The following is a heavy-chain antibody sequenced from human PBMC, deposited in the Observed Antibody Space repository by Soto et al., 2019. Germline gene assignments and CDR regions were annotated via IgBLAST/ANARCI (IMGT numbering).Heavy chain of an antibody. CDR3: ASAPAWLLQEDWIDP. Sequence: PSETLSLTCTVSGGSVSSDTYFWNWIRQPPGKGLEWIGYISYSGKTNYNPSLKSRVTMSVETSKDQFSLELRSVTAADTAVYYCASAPAWLLQEDWIDPWGQGTLVTVSS. CDR2: ISYSGKT. D-gene: IGHD6-19*01. J-gene: IGHJ5*02. V-gene: IGHV4-61*01. CDR1: GGSVSSDTYF.